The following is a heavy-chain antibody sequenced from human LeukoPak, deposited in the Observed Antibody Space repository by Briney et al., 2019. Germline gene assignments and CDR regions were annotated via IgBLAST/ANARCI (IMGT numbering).Heavy chain of an antibody. J-gene: IGHJ4*02. Sequence: GGSLRLSCAASGFPFSNYGMHWVRQAPGKGLEWVAVISSDGIDKYYADSVKGRFTISRDNSKNTLYLQMSSLRAEDTAVYYCAKDKGREGDYWGQGNPVTVSS. CDR3: AKDKGREGDY. CDR2: ISSDGIDK. V-gene: IGHV3-30*18. CDR1: GFPFSNYG.